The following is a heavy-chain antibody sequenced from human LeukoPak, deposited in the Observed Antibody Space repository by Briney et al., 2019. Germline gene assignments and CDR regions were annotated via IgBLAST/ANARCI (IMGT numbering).Heavy chain of an antibody. D-gene: IGHD2-8*01. V-gene: IGHV6-1*01. J-gene: IGHJ5*02. CDR3: ARSNGWCNL. CDR2: TYYRSKWYN. Sequence: SQTLSLTCAISGDSVSSSISAWHWIRQSPSRGLEWLGRTYYRSKWYNDYAVSVKSRITINPDTSENQFSLQLNSVTPDDTAVYYCARSNGWCNLWGQGTQVTVSS. CDR1: GDSVSSSISA.